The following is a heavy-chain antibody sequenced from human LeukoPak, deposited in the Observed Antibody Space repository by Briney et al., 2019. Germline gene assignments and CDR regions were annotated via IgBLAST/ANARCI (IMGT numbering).Heavy chain of an antibody. CDR1: GGSISSGSYY. CDR3: AIRRIAVGYDY. Sequence: SETLSLTCTVSGGSISSGSYYWSWIRQPAGKGLEWIGRIYTSGSTNYNPSLKSRVTISVDTSKNQFSLKLSSVTAADTAVYYCAIRRIAVGYDYWGQGTLVTVSS. V-gene: IGHV4-61*02. J-gene: IGHJ4*02. D-gene: IGHD6-19*01. CDR2: IYTSGST.